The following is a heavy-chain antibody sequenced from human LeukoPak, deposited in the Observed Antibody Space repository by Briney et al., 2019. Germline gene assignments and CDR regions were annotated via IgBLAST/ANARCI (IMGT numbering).Heavy chain of an antibody. J-gene: IGHJ4*02. V-gene: IGHV4-59*01. D-gene: IGHD1-26*01. Sequence: KTSETLSLTCTVSGGSISSYYWSWIRQPPGKGLEWIGYIYYSGSTNYNPSLKSRVTISVDTSKNQFSLKLSSLTAADTAVYYCARAPIVGATEFDYWGQGTLVTVSS. CDR2: IYYSGST. CDR1: GGSISSYY. CDR3: ARAPIVGATEFDY.